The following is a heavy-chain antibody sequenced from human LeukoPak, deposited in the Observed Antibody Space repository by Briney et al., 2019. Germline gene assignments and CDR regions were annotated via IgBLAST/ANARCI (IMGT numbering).Heavy chain of an antibody. D-gene: IGHD3-10*01. V-gene: IGHV4-39*01. CDR3: ARLHSAGGIIQPYYFDY. CDR1: GGSISGSSYY. CDR2: IYYSGST. J-gene: IGHJ4*02. Sequence: SETLSLTCTVSGGSISGSSYYWGWIRQPPGKGLEWIGSIYYSGSTYYNPSLKSRVTISVDTSKNQFSLKLSSVTAADTAVYYCARLHSAGGIIQPYYFDYWGQGTLVTVSS.